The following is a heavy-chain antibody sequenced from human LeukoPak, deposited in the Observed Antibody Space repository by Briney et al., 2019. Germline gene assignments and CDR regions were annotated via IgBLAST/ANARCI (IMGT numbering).Heavy chain of an antibody. CDR2: ISGSGGST. J-gene: IGHJ6*02. CDR3: ARDRSPGRPFVVVVAATEGMDV. D-gene: IGHD2-15*01. Sequence: GGSLRLSCAASGFTFSSYAMSWVRQAPGRGLEWVSAISGSGGSTYYADSVKGRFTISRDNSKNTLYLQMNSLRAEDTAVYYCARDRSPGRPFVVVVAATEGMDVWGQGTTVTVSS. CDR1: GFTFSSYA. V-gene: IGHV3-23*01.